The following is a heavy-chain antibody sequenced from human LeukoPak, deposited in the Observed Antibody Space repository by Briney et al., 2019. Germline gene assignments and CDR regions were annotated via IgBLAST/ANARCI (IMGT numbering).Heavy chain of an antibody. D-gene: IGHD3-3*01. CDR2: IYSGGST. V-gene: IGHV3-66*01. CDR1: GFTVSSNY. CDR3: AKGGDFWSGYSDITYYYYMDV. Sequence: PGGSLRLSCAASGFTVSSNYMSWVRQAPGKGLEWVSVIYSGGSTYYADSVKGRFTISRDNSKNTLYLQMNSLRAKDTAVYYCAKGGDFWSGYSDITYYYYMDVWGKGTTATVSS. J-gene: IGHJ6*03.